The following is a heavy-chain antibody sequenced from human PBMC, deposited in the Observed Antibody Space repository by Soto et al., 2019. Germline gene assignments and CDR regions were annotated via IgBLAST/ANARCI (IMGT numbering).Heavy chain of an antibody. CDR2: IYHSGNT. D-gene: IGHD3-22*01. CDR1: GGSISSGYY. CDR3: ARSHSSGWPYYFDP. J-gene: IGHJ4*02. Sequence: QVQLQESGPGLVKPSQTLSLTCSVSGGSISSGYYWSWIRQHPGKGLEWIGYIYHSGNTYYNPSLQSRFTRSVDTSKNQFSLHLSSVTAADSPVYYCARSHSSGWPYYFDPWGQGTLVTVSS. V-gene: IGHV4-31*03.